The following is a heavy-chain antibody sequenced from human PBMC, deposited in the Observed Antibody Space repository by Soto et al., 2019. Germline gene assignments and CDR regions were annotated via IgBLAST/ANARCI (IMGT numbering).Heavy chain of an antibody. J-gene: IGHJ4*01. Sequence: PGGSLRLSCTSSGFSINNYAGTWVRQAPGRGLEWVSSISGSGENTYYTDSVKGRFSISRDSSKNTVFLQMNSLRGDDSGIYFCARATGGGHGYIDTWGQGTLVTVSS. CDR1: GFSINNYA. CDR3: ARATGGGHGYIDT. V-gene: IGHV3-23*01. CDR2: ISGSGENT. D-gene: IGHD5-18*01.